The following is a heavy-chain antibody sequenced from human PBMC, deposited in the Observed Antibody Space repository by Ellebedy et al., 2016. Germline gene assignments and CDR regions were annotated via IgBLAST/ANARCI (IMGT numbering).Heavy chain of an antibody. D-gene: IGHD4-17*01. CDR1: GGSISSGGYS. CDR2: IYHSGST. CDR3: ARGDYGDYLDAFDI. V-gene: IGHV4-30-2*01. Sequence: LRLSXAVSGGSISSGGYSWSWIRQPPGKGLEWIGYIYHSGSTYYNPSLKSRVTISVDRSKNQFSLKLSSVTAADTAVYYCARGDYGDYLDAFDIWGQGTMVTVSS. J-gene: IGHJ3*02.